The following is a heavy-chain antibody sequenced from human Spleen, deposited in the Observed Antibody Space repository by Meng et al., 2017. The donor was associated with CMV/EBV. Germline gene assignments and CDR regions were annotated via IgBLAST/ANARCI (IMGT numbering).Heavy chain of an antibody. V-gene: IGHV4-59*01. CDR2: IHYTGST. Sequence: SETLSLTCTVSGVSISSSYWSWIRQPPGKGLEWIGYIHYTGSTNYNPSLKSRLTISVDTSMNQFSLKLSSVTAADTAVYYCARGDVDTGMVVDYQHFGMDIWGQGTTVTVSS. CDR3: ARGDVDTGMVVDYQHFGMDI. J-gene: IGHJ6*02. D-gene: IGHD5-18*01. CDR1: GVSISSSY.